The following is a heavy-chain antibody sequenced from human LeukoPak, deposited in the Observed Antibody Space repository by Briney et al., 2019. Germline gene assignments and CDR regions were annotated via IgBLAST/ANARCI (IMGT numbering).Heavy chain of an antibody. CDR1: GFTVSSNY. CDR3: ARNWNDVGSAFDI. D-gene: IGHD1-1*01. Sequence: GGSLRLSCAASGFTVSSNYMSWVRQAPGKGLEWVSVIYSGGSTYYADSVKGRFTISRDNSKNTLYLQMNSLRAEDTAVYYCARNWNDVGSAFDIWGQGTMVTVSS. CDR2: IYSGGST. J-gene: IGHJ3*02. V-gene: IGHV3-53*01.